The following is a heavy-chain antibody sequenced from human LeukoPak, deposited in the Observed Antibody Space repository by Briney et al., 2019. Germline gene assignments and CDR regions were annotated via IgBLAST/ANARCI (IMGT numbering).Heavy chain of an antibody. D-gene: IGHD3-22*01. CDR1: GFTFTGYT. Sequence: GGSLRLSCAASGFTFTGYTMNWVRQAPGKGLEWVSSISSSSTYIYYADSVKGRFTISRDNAKNSLYLQMNSLRSEDTAVYYCARDRNYYDSSFDYWGQGTLVTVSS. CDR3: ARDRNYYDSSFDY. J-gene: IGHJ4*02. CDR2: ISSSSTYI. V-gene: IGHV3-21*04.